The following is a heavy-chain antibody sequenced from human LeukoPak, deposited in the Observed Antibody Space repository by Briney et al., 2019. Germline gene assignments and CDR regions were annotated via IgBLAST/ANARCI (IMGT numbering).Heavy chain of an antibody. CDR2: IKEDGSEK. D-gene: IGHD6-13*01. V-gene: IGHV3-7*01. CDR1: GFTLSNYW. CDR3: ASGRQLGY. J-gene: IGHJ4*02. Sequence: GGSLSLSCAASGFTLSNYWMSWVRQAPGKGLEWVANIKEDGSEKYYVDSVKGRFTISRDNARNSLYLQMNSLRAEDTAVYDCASGRQLGYWGQGTLVTVSS.